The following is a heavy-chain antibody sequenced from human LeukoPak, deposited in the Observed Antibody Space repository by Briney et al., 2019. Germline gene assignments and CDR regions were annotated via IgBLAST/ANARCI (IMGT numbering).Heavy chain of an antibody. D-gene: IGHD5-24*01. V-gene: IGHV4-34*01. Sequence: PSETLSLTCAVYGGSFSGYYWSWIRQPPGKGLEWIGEINHSGSTNYNPSLKSRVTISVDTSKNQFSLKLSSVTAADTAVYYCARRRSRDGYNLDYFDYWGQGTLVTVSS. CDR3: ARRRSRDGYNLDYFDY. CDR1: GGSFSGYY. CDR2: INHSGST. J-gene: IGHJ4*02.